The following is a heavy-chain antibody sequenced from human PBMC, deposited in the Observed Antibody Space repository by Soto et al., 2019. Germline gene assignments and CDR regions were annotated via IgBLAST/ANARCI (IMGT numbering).Heavy chain of an antibody. Sequence: QVQLVESGGGVVQPGRSLRLSCAASGFTFSSYGMHWVRQAPGKGLEWVAVIWYDGSNKYYADSVKGRFTISRDNSKNXLYMQMNSLRAEDTAVYYCARDEGLGVNYYYYGMDVWGQGTRVTVSS. CDR3: ARDEGLGVNYYYYGMDV. J-gene: IGHJ6*02. CDR1: GFTFSSYG. CDR2: IWYDGSNK. D-gene: IGHD3-10*01. V-gene: IGHV3-33*01.